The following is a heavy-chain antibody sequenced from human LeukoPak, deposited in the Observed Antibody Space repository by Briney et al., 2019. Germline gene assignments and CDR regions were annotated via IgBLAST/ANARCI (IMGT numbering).Heavy chain of an antibody. CDR2: INWNGGST. D-gene: IGHD6-13*01. V-gene: IGHV3-20*04. Sequence: GGSLRLSCAASGFTFDDYGMSWVRQAPGKGLEWVSGINWNGGSTSYADSVKGRFTISRDNAKNSLYLQMNSLRAEDTALYYCAREDIAAAVSDYYMGVWGKGTTVTVSS. CDR1: GFTFDDYG. CDR3: AREDIAAAVSDYYMGV. J-gene: IGHJ6*03.